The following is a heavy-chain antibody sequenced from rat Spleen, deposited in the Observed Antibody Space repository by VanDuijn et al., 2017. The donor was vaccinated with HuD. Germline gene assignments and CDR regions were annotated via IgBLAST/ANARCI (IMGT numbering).Heavy chain of an antibody. J-gene: IGHJ2*01. D-gene: IGHD1-6*01. Sequence: EVRLVESGGGLVQPGRSLKLSCAASGFTFSDYNMAWVRQAPKKGLEWVATISYDGSSTYYRDSVKGRFTISRDNAKSTLYLQMDSLRSEDTATYYCARGGMLRPFFFDYWGQGVMVTVSS. V-gene: IGHV5-7*01. CDR3: ARGGMLRPFFFDY. CDR2: ISYDGSST. CDR1: GFTFSDYN.